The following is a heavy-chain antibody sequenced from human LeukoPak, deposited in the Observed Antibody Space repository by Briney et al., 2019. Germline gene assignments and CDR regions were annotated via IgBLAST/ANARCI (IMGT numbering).Heavy chain of an antibody. CDR1: GYTFTSYY. D-gene: IGHD1-1*01. CDR2: INPSGGST. V-gene: IGHV1-46*01. Sequence: ASVKVSCKASGYTFTSYYMHWVRQAPGQGLEWMGIINPSGGSTSYAQKFQGRVTMTRDMSTSTVYMELSSLRSEDTAVYYCARDERKTHYMDVWGKGTTVTVSS. CDR3: ARDERKTHYMDV. J-gene: IGHJ6*03.